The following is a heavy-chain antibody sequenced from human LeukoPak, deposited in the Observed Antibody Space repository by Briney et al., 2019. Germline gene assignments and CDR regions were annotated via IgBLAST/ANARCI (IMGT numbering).Heavy chain of an antibody. Sequence: GGSLRLSCAASGFTFSSYAMHWVRQAPGKGLEWVAVISYDGSNKYYADSVKGRFTISRDNSKNTLYLQMNSLRPEDTAVYYCAREVDYWGQGTLVTVSS. J-gene: IGHJ4*02. CDR2: ISYDGSNK. CDR3: AREVDY. V-gene: IGHV3-30*04. CDR1: GFTFSSYA.